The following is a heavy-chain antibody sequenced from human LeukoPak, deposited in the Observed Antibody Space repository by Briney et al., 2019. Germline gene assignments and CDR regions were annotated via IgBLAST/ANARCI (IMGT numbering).Heavy chain of an antibody. CDR2: ISSNGGST. V-gene: IGHV3-64D*06. CDR3: ARVYTTVSEYFDY. Sequence: GGSLRLSCSASGFTFSSYAMHWVRQAPGKGLEYVSAISSNGGSTYYADSVKGRFTISRDNSKNTLYLQMSSLRAEDTAVYYCARVYTTVSEYFDYWGQGTLVTVSS. CDR1: GFTFSSYA. J-gene: IGHJ4*02. D-gene: IGHD2-8*01.